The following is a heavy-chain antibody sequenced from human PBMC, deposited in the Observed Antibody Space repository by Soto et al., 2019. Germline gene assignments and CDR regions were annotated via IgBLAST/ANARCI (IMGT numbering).Heavy chain of an antibody. CDR3: AKRPSSWYYFDS. Sequence: GGSLRLSCAASGFTFSSSPMSWVRQAPGKGLEWVSDIGDSGINTYYTDSVKGRFTISRDNSRNTVYLQMSSLTVDDTAVYYWAKRPSSWYYFDSWGRGTLVTVSS. J-gene: IGHJ4*02. CDR1: GFTFSSSP. D-gene: IGHD6-13*01. V-gene: IGHV3-23*01. CDR2: IGDSGINT.